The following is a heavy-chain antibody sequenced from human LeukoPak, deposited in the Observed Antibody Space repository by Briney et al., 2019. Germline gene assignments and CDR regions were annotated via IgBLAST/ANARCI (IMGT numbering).Heavy chain of an antibody. CDR3: AKAPVTTCSGAYCYPFDY. V-gene: IGHV3-23*01. J-gene: IGHJ4*02. CDR1: GFTFRSYA. Sequence: GGSLRLSCAVSGFTFRSYAMSWVRQAPGKGLEWVSAISVSGNTYHADSVKGRFTISRDSSKNTLYLQMNRLRAEDAAVYYCAKAPVTTCSGAYCYPFDYWGQGTLVTVSS. CDR2: ISVSGNT. D-gene: IGHD2-21*01.